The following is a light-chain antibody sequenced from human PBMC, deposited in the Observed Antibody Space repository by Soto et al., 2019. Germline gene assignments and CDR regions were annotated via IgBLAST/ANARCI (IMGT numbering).Light chain of an antibody. CDR3: QQYHNWPPFT. J-gene: IGKJ5*01. Sequence: IVMTQSPATLSVSPGERATLSCRASQSMSNNLAWYQQKPGQAPRLLIYGASTRDTGIPDRFSGSGSGTEFTLTISSLQSGDFAIYYCQQYHNWPPFTFGQGTRLEIK. V-gene: IGKV3-15*01. CDR1: QSMSNN. CDR2: GAS.